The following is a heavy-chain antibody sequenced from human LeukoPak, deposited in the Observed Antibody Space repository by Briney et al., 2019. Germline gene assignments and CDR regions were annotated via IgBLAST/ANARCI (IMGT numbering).Heavy chain of an antibody. CDR2: VNPNSGDT. Sequence: ASVKVSCKASGYTFTGYYVHWVRQAPGQGLEWMGRVNPNSGDTNYAQKFQGRVTMTRDTSISTAYMEMSRLRSDDTAVYYCARDYCGGDCFPDYWGQGTLVTVSS. J-gene: IGHJ4*02. V-gene: IGHV1-2*06. CDR1: GYTFTGYY. CDR3: ARDYCGGDCFPDY. D-gene: IGHD2-21*02.